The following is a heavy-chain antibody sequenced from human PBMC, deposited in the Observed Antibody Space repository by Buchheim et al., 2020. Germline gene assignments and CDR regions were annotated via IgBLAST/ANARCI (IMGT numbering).Heavy chain of an antibody. D-gene: IGHD3-10*01. CDR2: IYHSGST. Sequence: QVQLQESGPGLVKPSGTLSLTCAVSGGSISSSNWWSWVRQPPGKGLEWIGEIYHSGSTNYKPSLKSRVTISVDKSKNQFSLKLSSVTASDTAVYYCARKRETGSGSYYNIPYYYYYYGMDVWGQGTT. CDR1: GGSISSSNW. V-gene: IGHV4-4*02. CDR3: ARKRETGSGSYYNIPYYYYYYGMDV. J-gene: IGHJ6*02.